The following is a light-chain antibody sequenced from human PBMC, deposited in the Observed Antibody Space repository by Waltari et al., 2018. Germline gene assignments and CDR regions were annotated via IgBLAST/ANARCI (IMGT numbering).Light chain of an antibody. J-gene: IGLJ3*02. CDR2: SNN. Sequence: QSVLTQPPSASGTPGQRVTISCSGSSSNLGSNPVNWYQQPPGTAPKLLIYSNNQRPSGVPDRFSGSKSGTSASLAISGLQSEDEADYYCAAWDDSLNGHWVFGGGTKLTVL. CDR3: AAWDDSLNGHWV. V-gene: IGLV1-44*01. CDR1: SSNLGSNP.